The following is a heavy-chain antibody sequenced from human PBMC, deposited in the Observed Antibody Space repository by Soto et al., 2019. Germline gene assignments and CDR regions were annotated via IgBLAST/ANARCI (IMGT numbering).Heavy chain of an antibody. J-gene: IGHJ4*02. V-gene: IGHV3-23*01. CDR2: ISGSGGVT. CDR3: VRGLDSVDY. D-gene: IGHD3-9*01. Sequence: GGSLRLSCAVSGSTFSTYAMSWVRQAPGKGLEWVSAISGSGGVTYYVDSVKGRFTISRDNSKNTLYLQINSLRAEDTALYYCVRGLDSVDYWGQGTLVTVSS. CDR1: GSTFSTYA.